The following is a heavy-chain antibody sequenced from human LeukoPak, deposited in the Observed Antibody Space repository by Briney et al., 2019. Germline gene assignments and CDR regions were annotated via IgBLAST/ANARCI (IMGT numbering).Heavy chain of an antibody. Sequence: ASVKVSCKVSGYTLTELSMHWVRQAPGKGLEWMGGFDPEDDETIYAQKFQGRVTMTEDTSTDTAYMELSSLRSEDTAVYYCATVLRYFDWLFLTPPRNWFDPWGQGTLVTVSS. V-gene: IGHV1-24*01. CDR1: GYTLTELS. D-gene: IGHD3-9*01. CDR3: ATVLRYFDWLFLTPPRNWFDP. J-gene: IGHJ5*02. CDR2: FDPEDDET.